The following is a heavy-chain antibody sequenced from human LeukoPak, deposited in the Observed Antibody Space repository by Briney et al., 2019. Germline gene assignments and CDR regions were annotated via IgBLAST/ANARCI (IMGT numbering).Heavy chain of an antibody. CDR2: ISVFNGET. V-gene: IGHV1-18*01. J-gene: IGHJ4*02. Sequence: GASVKVSCKASGYTFTSYGISWVRQAPGQGLEWMGWISVFNGETNYAQRLQGRVTMTTDTTASTAYMELRSLRSDDTALYYCATSHGEYQMLYYFDNWGQGTLVTVSS. CDR3: ATSHGEYQMLYYFDN. CDR1: GYTFTSYG. D-gene: IGHD2-2*01.